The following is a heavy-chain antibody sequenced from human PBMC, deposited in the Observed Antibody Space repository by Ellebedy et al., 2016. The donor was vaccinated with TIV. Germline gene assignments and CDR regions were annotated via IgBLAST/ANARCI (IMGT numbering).Heavy chain of an antibody. CDR3: ARAREESGYAKWAFDI. D-gene: IGHD5-12*01. Sequence: ASVKVSCXASGYAFINYYMHWVRQAPGQGLEWMGIINPSGGSTSYAQKFQGRVTMTRDTSTSTVYMDLSSLRSEDTAVYYCARAREESGYAKWAFDIWGQGTMVTVSS. J-gene: IGHJ3*02. CDR2: INPSGGST. CDR1: GYAFINYY. V-gene: IGHV1-46*01.